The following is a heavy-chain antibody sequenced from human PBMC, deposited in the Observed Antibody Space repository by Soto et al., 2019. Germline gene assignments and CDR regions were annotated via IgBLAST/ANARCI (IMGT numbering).Heavy chain of an antibody. J-gene: IGHJ6*02. V-gene: IGHV1-69*01. Sequence: QVQLVQSGAEVKKPGSSVQVSCKAIGGTFTTYAITWVRQAPGQGLEWMGVTIPILDRLVYEPSFRGRLTVTADDSTNMAYMELSTLIADQTGGYYWARGTPVFGLTPRALAPDVWGQGTAVNVSS. CDR2: TIPILDRL. CDR3: ARGTPVFGLTPRALAPDV. CDR1: GGTFTTYA. D-gene: IGHD3-3*01.